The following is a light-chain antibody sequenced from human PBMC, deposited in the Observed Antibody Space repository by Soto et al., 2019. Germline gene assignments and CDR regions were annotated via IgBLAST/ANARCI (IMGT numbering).Light chain of an antibody. V-gene: IGKV3-20*01. CDR3: QHYGSSPWT. Sequence: EIVLTQSPRTVYLSQGHRATAYCLASQSVSSSNLAWYQQKRGQSPRLLIYGASSRATGIPDRFSGSGSGPDFTLTISRLEPEDFAVYFCQHYGSSPWTFGQGTKVDIK. CDR1: QSVSSSN. CDR2: GAS. J-gene: IGKJ1*01.